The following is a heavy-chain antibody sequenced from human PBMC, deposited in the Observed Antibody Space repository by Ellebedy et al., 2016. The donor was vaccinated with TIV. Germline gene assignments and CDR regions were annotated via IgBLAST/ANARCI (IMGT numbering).Heavy chain of an antibody. CDR3: ASSVVIAISGTAIDS. CDR2: ITSDGST. D-gene: IGHD2-21*01. J-gene: IGHJ4*02. CDR1: GFTFSRDW. Sequence: PGGSLRLSCVASGFTFSRDWMHWVRQAPGKGLVWVSRITSDGSTSYADSVKGRFTISRDNAKNTLYLQINSLGAEDTAVYYCASSVVIAISGTAIDSWGQGTLVTVSS. V-gene: IGHV3-74*01.